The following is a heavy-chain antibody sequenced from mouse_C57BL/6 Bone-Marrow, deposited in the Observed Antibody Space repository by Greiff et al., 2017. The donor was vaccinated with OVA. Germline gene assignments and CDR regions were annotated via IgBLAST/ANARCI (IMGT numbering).Heavy chain of an antibody. CDR3: AKRGYCDYDSYWYFDV. Sequence: VKLVESGPGLVAPSQSLSITCTVSGSSLTSYGVDWVRQPPGKGLEWLGVIWGGGSTNYNSALMSRLSISKDNSKSQVFLKMNSLQTDDTAMYYCAKRGYCDYDSYWYFDVWGTGTTVTVSS. CDR1: GSSLTSYG. CDR2: IWGGGST. J-gene: IGHJ1*03. V-gene: IGHV2-9*01. D-gene: IGHD2-4*01.